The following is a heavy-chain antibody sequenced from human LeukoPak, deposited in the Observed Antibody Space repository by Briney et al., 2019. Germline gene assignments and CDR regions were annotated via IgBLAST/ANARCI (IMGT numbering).Heavy chain of an antibody. Sequence: GGPLRLSCAASGFTFSSATMHWVRQAPGKGLEWLAVISYDGSTKHHAGSVGGRFTISRDNSKNTLYLQMNSLRAEDTAVYYCASYSSSWPFDYWGQGTLVTVSS. CDR2: ISYDGSTK. J-gene: IGHJ4*02. V-gene: IGHV3-30*14. CDR3: ASYSSSWPFDY. CDR1: GFTFSSAT. D-gene: IGHD6-13*01.